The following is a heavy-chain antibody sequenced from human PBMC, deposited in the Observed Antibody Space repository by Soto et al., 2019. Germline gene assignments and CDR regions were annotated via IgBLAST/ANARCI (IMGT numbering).Heavy chain of an antibody. CDR2: IIPIFGTA. J-gene: IGHJ6*02. V-gene: IGHV1-69*01. CDR3: ARGPTTPPGDYVIYYYYGMDV. Sequence: QVQLVQSGAEVKKPGSSVKVSCKASGGTFSSYAISWVRQAPGQGLEWMGGIIPIFGTANYAQKFQGRVTITADESTSTAYMELSSLRSEDTAVYYCARGPTTPPGDYVIYYYYGMDVWGQGTTVTVSS. D-gene: IGHD4-17*01. CDR1: GGTFSSYA.